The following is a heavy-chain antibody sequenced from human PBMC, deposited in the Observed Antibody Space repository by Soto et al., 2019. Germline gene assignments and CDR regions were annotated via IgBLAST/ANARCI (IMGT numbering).Heavy chain of an antibody. CDR1: GYTFTTYV. J-gene: IGHJ3*02. Sequence: QVQLVQSGAEVKKPGASVKVSCKASGYTFTTYVIHWVRQAPGQRLEWMGWINPDNGNTKYSQNFHGRVSITRDTSASAAYMELSSLSSEDTAVYYCARDLGADIAKRDGLCVSYAFDIWGQGTVVTVSS. CDR3: ARDLGADIAKRDGLCVSYAFDI. CDR2: INPDNGNT. D-gene: IGHD2-15*01. V-gene: IGHV1-3*01.